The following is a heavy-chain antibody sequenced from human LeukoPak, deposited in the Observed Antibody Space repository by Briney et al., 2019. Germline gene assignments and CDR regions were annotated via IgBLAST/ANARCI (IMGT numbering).Heavy chain of an antibody. D-gene: IGHD3-10*01. CDR1: GFTLRSYS. V-gene: IGHV3-7*01. J-gene: IGHJ5*01. CDR3: ATEGTDGRGSFGWFDS. CDR2: IKEDGTVK. Sequence: GGSLRLSCAASGFTLRSYSMNWVRQAPGKGLEWVANIKEDGTVKYYVDSVKGRFSISRDNAKNSLYLQLNSLRVEDTAVYYCATEGTDGRGSFGWFDSWGQGTLVTVSS.